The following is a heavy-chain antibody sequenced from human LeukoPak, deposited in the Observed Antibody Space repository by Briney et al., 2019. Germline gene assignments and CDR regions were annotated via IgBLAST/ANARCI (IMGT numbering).Heavy chain of an antibody. CDR1: GYTFTGYY. CDR2: IIPIFGTA. J-gene: IGHJ5*02. Sequence: ASVKVSCKASGYTFTGYYMHWVRQAPGQGLEWMGGIIPIFGTANYAQKFQGRVTITADESTSTAYMELSSLRSEDTAVYYCATLSGGPDWNYLWGQGTLVTVSS. D-gene: IGHD1-7*01. V-gene: IGHV1-69*13. CDR3: ATLSGGPDWNYL.